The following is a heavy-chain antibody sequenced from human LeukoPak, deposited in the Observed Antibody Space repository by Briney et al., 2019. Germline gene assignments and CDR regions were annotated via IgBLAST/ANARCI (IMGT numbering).Heavy chain of an antibody. D-gene: IGHD6-13*01. CDR1: GFRFSSYG. CDR2: IWYDGSNK. V-gene: IGHV3-33*06. Sequence: GGSLRLSCAASGFRFSSYGMHWVRQAPGKSLEWVAVIWYDGSNKYYADSVKGRFTISRDNSKNTLYLQMNSLRAEDTAVYYCAKERAAAVEGYFDYWGQGTLVTVSS. J-gene: IGHJ4*02. CDR3: AKERAAAVEGYFDY.